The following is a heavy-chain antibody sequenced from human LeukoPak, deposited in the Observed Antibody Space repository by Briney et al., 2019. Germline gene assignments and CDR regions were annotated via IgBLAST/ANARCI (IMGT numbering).Heavy chain of an antibody. J-gene: IGHJ5*02. CDR2: IIPIFGTA. CDR3: ARVTSYYYDSSGYYGNWFDP. D-gene: IGHD3-22*01. CDR1: GGTFSSYA. V-gene: IGHV1-69*06. Sequence: ASVKVSCKASGGTFSSYAISWVRQAPGQGLEWMGGIIPIFGTANYAQKFQGRVTITADKSTSTAYMELSSLRSDDTAVYYCARVTSYYYDSSGYYGNWFDPWGQGTLVTVSS.